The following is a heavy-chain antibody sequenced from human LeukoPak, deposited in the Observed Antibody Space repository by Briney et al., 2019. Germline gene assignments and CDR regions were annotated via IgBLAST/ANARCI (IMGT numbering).Heavy chain of an antibody. J-gene: IGHJ4*02. CDR1: SGSISSSSYY. CDR3: ARGKEVITMLRGLKPGYYFDY. CDR2: IYYSGST. Sequence: SETLSLTCTVSSGSISSSSYYWGWIRQPPGKGLKWIGSIYYSGSTYYNPSLKSRVTISVDTSKNQFSLKLNSVTAADTAVYYCARGKEVITMLRGLKPGYYFDYWGQGTLVTVSS. D-gene: IGHD3-10*01. V-gene: IGHV4-39*07.